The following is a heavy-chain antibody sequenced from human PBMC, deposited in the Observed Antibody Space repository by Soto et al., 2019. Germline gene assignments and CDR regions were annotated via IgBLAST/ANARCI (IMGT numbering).Heavy chain of an antibody. J-gene: IGHJ6*02. Sequence: ASVKVSCKASGYSVTSYYMHWVRQAPGQGLEWMGIINPNSGSTTYAQKFQGRVTMTKDTSTSTVYMELTSLTSGDTAVYYCARAGIAYCSSTTCYLYYYVMDVWGQGTTVTVSS. CDR3: ARAGIAYCSSTTCYLYYYVMDV. CDR2: INPNSGST. V-gene: IGHV1-46*01. CDR1: GYSVTSYY. D-gene: IGHD2-2*01.